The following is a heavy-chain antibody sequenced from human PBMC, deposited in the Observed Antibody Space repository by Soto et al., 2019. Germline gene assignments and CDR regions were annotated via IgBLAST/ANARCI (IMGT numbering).Heavy chain of an antibody. J-gene: IGHJ4*02. CDR3: AHCDSLFYYDFWSGLGAEPGGDDFDY. Sequence: SGPTLVNPTQTLTLTCTFSGFSLSTSGVGVGWIRQPPGKALEWLALIYWNDDKRYSPSLKSRLTITKDTSKNQVVLTMTNMDPVDTATYYCAHCDSLFYYDFWSGLGAEPGGDDFDYWGQGTLVTVSS. V-gene: IGHV2-5*01. D-gene: IGHD3-3*01. CDR2: IYWNDDK. CDR1: GFSLSTSGVG.